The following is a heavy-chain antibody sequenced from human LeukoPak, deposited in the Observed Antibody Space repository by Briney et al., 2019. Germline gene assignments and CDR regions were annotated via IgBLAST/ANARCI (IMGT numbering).Heavy chain of an antibody. J-gene: IGHJ4*02. D-gene: IGHD1-26*01. CDR2: IYTSGST. Sequence: SQTLSLTCTVSGGSISSGSYYWSWIRQPAGKGLEWIGRIYTSGSTNYNPSLKSRLTISVDTSKSHFSLKLTSVTAADSAVYYCASTEAGGVGAPVPFDYWGQGTLVTVSS. CDR1: GGSISSGSYY. V-gene: IGHV4-61*02. CDR3: ASTEAGGVGAPVPFDY.